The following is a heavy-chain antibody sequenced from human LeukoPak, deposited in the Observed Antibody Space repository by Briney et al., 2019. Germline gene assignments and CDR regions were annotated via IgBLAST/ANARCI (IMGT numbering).Heavy chain of an antibody. CDR1: GGSISSYY. V-gene: IGHV4-59*01. D-gene: IGHD6-19*01. Sequence: PSETLSLTCTVSGGSISSYYWSWIRQPPGKGPEWIGYIYYSGSTNYNPSLKSRVTISVDTSKNQFSLKLSSVTAADTAVYYCARDRAVAGGIDYWGQGTLVTVSS. CDR2: IYYSGST. J-gene: IGHJ4*02. CDR3: ARDRAVAGGIDY.